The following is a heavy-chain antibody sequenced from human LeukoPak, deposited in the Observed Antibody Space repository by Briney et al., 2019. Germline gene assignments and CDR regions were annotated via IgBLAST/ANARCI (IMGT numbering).Heavy chain of an antibody. CDR1: GGSITSNSYY. J-gene: IGHJ4*02. V-gene: IGHV4-39*07. Sequence: SETLSLTCTVSGGSITSNSYYWGWIRHPPGNGLKWIGSIYYSGSTYYNPSLKSRVTISVDTSKNQFSLKLSSVTAADTALYYCARGRRDGYMLLWEDYWGQGTLVTVSS. CDR3: ARGRRDGYMLLWEDY. D-gene: IGHD5-24*01. CDR2: IYYSGST.